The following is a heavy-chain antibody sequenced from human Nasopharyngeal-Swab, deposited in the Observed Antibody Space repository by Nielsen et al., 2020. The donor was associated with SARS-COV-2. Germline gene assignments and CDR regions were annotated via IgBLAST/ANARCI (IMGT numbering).Heavy chain of an antibody. CDR1: GFTFSSYD. V-gene: IGHV3-13*04. J-gene: IGHJ3*02. Sequence: GESLKISCAASGFTFSSYDMHWVRQATGKGLEWVSAICTAGDTYYPGSVKGRFTISRENAKNSLYLQMTSLRAGDTAVYYCARGYDSSGYLRPIDAFDIWGQGTMVTVSS. CDR3: ARGYDSSGYLRPIDAFDI. CDR2: ICTAGDT. D-gene: IGHD3-22*01.